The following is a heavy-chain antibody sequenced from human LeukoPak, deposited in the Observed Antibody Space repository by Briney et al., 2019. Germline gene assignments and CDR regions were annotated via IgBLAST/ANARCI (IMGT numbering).Heavy chain of an antibody. CDR2: TYYRSKWYY. V-gene: IGHV6-1*01. J-gene: IGHJ6*02. CDR3: ARLRRYIKQATSGMDV. D-gene: IGHD5-18*01. CDR1: GDSVSNDTAA. Sequence: SQTLSLTCAISGDSVSNDTAAWSWIRQSPSRGLEWLGRTYYRSKWYYDYAISVKSRMTIDLETSKNRFSLHLNSVTPDDTAVYYCARLRRYIKQATSGMDVWGQGTTITVSS.